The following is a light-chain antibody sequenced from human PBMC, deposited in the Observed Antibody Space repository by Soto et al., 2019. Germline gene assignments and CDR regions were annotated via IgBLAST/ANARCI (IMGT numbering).Light chain of an antibody. V-gene: IGKV3-15*01. CDR1: HSVSSD. CDR2: GAS. J-gene: IGKJ5*01. Sequence: EIVMTQSPAPPSVSPGERATLSCRASHSVSSDLAWYQQKPGQAPRLLIYGASTRAIGIPARFSGSGSGTDFTLTITRLEPEDSAVYFCQQYTGPPTTFGQGTRLEIK. CDR3: QQYTGPPTT.